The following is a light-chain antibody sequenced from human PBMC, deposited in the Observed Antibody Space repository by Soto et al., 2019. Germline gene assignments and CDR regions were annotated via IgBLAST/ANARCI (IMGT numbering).Light chain of an antibody. Sequence: DIQMTQYPSSLSASGGDRVAISSRASENIGAWLAWYQQKPGKAPKLLIYKASSLESGVPSRFSGGGSGTEFTLTISSLQPDDFATYYCQQYHIYSWTFGQGTKV. CDR1: ENIGAW. CDR3: QQYHIYSWT. CDR2: KAS. J-gene: IGKJ1*01. V-gene: IGKV1-5*03.